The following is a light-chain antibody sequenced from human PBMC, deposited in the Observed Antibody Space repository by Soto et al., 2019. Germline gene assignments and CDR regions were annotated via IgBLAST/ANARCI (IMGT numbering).Light chain of an antibody. CDR1: NSVSYNS. CDR3: QQRTQWP. J-gene: IGKJ1*01. V-gene: IGKV3D-20*02. CDR2: AAS. Sequence: VLKNSAGTLAVKEGERGTLSFSVSNSVSYNSLDWHQQKPGHAPRLLISAASNRATGIPARFSGTGSGPDFTLIFSRLEPADLAVCSIQQRTQWPFGEGTKVDIK.